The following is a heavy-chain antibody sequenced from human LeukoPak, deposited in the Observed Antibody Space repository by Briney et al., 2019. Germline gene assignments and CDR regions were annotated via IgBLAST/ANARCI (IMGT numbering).Heavy chain of an antibody. CDR1: GYTFIGHY. J-gene: IGHJ4*02. V-gene: IGHV1-2*02. CDR2: INPNSGGT. CDR3: ARDRREVYKYGSGTFKFGENFFDS. D-gene: IGHD3-10*01. Sequence: GASVKVSCKASGYTFIGHYVHWVRQAPGQGLEWMGWINPNSGGTKYAQKFQGRVTMTRDTSITTAYMELSRLRSDDTALYYCARDRREVYKYGSGTFKFGENFFDSWGQGTLVTVSS.